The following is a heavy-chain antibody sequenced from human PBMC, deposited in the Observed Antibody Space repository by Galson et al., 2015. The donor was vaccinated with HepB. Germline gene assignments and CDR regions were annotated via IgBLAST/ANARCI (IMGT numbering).Heavy chain of an antibody. CDR3: ARLRSVVSRRVAFDP. J-gene: IGHJ5*02. V-gene: IGHV4-4*02. CDR1: GGSVSSRHW. Sequence: SETLSLTCAVSGGSVSSRHWWSWVRQSPGKGLEWIGEAYQSGSSRYNPSLKRRVHISVDVSKSQFSLNLSSVTAADTAVYYCARLRSVVSRRVAFDPWGQGTLVTVFS. CDR2: AYQSGSS. D-gene: IGHD2-2*01.